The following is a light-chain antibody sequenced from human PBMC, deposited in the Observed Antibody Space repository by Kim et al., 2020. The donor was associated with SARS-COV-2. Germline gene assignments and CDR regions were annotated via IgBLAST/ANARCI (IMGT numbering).Light chain of an antibody. V-gene: IGLV1-44*01. CDR2: SND. CDR1: SSNIGSNV. J-gene: IGLJ3*02. CDR3: VAWDDSLNGSV. Sequence: GQRVNISCAGSSSNIGSNVVTWYQQLPGTAPKLLIYSNDYRPSGVPDRFSGSKSGTSASLAISGLQSEDEADYYCVAWDDSLNGSVFGGGTQLTVL.